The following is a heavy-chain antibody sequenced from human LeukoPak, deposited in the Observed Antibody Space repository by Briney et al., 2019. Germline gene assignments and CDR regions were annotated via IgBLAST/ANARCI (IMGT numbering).Heavy chain of an antibody. CDR1: GFTFTNTW. CDR2: VKSKADDGTT. D-gene: IGHD3-10*01. Sequence: GGSLRLSCEASGFTFTNTWMSWVRQAPGKGLEWVGRVKSKADDGTTDYAAPVQGRFTISRDDSKNTLSLQMNSLRTEDTAVYYCATEGGSGSYYGDDAFDMWGQGTMVTVSS. V-gene: IGHV3-15*01. J-gene: IGHJ3*02. CDR3: ATEGGSGSYYGDDAFDM.